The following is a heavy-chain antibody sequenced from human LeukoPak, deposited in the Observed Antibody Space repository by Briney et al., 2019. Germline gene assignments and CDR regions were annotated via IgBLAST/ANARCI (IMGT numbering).Heavy chain of an antibody. CDR1: GGSIGSSDYY. Sequence: SETLSLTCPVSGGSIGSSDYYWGWIRHPPGKGLEWIGSIYYGGSTYYHPPRKSRVSIAVDTSMNQFSLTLSFVTTADTAVYYCARALGYCSGGSCTRGYNWFDPWGQGTLVTVPS. V-gene: IGHV4-39*01. J-gene: IGHJ5*02. CDR2: IYYGGST. D-gene: IGHD2-15*01. CDR3: ARALGYCSGGSCTRGYNWFDP.